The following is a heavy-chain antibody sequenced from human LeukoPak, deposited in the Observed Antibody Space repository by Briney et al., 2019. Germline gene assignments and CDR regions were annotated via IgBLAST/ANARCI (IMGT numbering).Heavy chain of an antibody. CDR3: ARAVRTHPPADY. CDR1: GFSFSSYW. Sequence: PGGSLRLSCAASGFSFSSYWMHWVHQAPGKGLVWVSCINSDGSSTTYSDSVKGRFTISRDNAKNTLYLQMNSLRAEDTAVYYCARAVRTHPPADYWGQGTLVTVSS. CDR2: INSDGSST. D-gene: IGHD3-10*01. J-gene: IGHJ4*02. V-gene: IGHV3-74*01.